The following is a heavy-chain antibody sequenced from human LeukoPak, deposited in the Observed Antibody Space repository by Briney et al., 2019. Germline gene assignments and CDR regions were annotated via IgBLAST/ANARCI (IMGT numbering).Heavy chain of an antibody. V-gene: IGHV4-34*01. CDR1: GGSFSGYY. CDR2: INHSGST. CDR3: ARENSYSNYYFDY. Sequence: SETLSLTCAVYGGSFSGYYWSWIRQPPGKGLEWIGEINHSGSTNYNPSLKSRVTISVDTSKNQFSLKLSSVTAADTAVYYCARENSYSNYYFDYWGQGTLVTVSS. D-gene: IGHD4-11*01. J-gene: IGHJ4*02.